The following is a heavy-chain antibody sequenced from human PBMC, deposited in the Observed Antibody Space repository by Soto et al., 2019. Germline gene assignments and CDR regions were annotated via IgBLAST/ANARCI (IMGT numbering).Heavy chain of an antibody. V-gene: IGHV1-3*01. CDR3: ARDVVYCGGDCKYGFDH. CDR2: INAGNGNT. D-gene: IGHD2-21*01. Sequence: ASVKVSCKASGYTFTSYAMHWVRQAPGQRIEWMGWINAGNGNTKYSQKFQGRVTITRDTSASKAYMKLSSLRTEDQANYYCARDVVYCGGDCKYGFDHWGKGNLVTVSS. CDR1: GYTFTSYA. J-gene: IGHJ4*02.